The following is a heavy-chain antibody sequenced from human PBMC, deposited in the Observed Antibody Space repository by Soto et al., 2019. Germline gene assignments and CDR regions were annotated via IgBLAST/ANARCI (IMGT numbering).Heavy chain of an antibody. J-gene: IGHJ5*02. CDR1: GFTFSTYA. D-gene: IGHD3-3*01. Sequence: EVQLLESGGGLVQPGGSLRLSCAASGFTFSTYAMSWVRQAPGKGLEWVSAISGSGGTYYADSVKGRFTISRDNSTNTLYRQMSKLRAGDTAVYYCAKLRDYDFWSGDYTGGACFDPWGQGTRATASS. V-gene: IGHV3-23*01. CDR3: AKLRDYDFWSGDYTGGACFDP. CDR2: ISGSGGT.